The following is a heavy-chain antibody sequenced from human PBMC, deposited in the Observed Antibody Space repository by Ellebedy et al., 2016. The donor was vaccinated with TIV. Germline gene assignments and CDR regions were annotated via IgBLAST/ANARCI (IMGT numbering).Heavy chain of an antibody. CDR3: ARGPYSSGWYSYYYYGMDV. CDR1: GYTFTSYD. D-gene: IGHD6-19*01. J-gene: IGHJ6*02. V-gene: IGHV1-8*01. CDR2: MNPNSGNT. Sequence: ASVKVSXXASGYTFTSYDINWVRQATGQGLEWMGWMNPNSGNTGYAQKFQGRVTMTRNTSISTAYMELSSLRSEDTAVYYCARGPYSSGWYSYYYYGMDVWGQGTTVTVSS.